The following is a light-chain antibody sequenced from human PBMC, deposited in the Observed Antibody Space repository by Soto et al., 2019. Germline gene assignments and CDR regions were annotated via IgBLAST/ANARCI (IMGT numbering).Light chain of an antibody. Sequence: EIVMTQSPATLSVSPGERATLSCRASQSVSTNLAWYQQMPGQAPRLLIYAASLRATGIPARFSGSGSGTEFTLTISRLQSEDFAVYYCQQYDERPTSLSFVGGTKVEIK. J-gene: IGKJ4*01. CDR3: QQYDERPTSLS. CDR2: AAS. V-gene: IGKV3-15*01. CDR1: QSVSTN.